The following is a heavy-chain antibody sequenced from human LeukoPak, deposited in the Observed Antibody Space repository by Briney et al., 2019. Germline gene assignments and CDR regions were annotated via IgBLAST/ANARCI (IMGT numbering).Heavy chain of an antibody. CDR3: ARVASGSWHYYYYYMDV. CDR1: GGSISSYF. Sequence: SETLSLTCTVSGGSISSYFWSWIRQPPGKGLDWIGYISYSGSTNYNPSLKSRVTISVDTSKNQFSLKLSSVTAADTAVYYCARVASGSWHYYYYYMDVWGKGTTVTVSS. D-gene: IGHD6-13*01. CDR2: ISYSGST. J-gene: IGHJ6*03. V-gene: IGHV4-59*01.